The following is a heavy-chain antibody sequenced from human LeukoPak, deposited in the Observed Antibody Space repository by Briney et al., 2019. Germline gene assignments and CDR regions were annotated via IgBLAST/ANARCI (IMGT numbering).Heavy chain of an antibody. CDR3: AKGFRYCSSTSCTQGYFDY. CDR1: GFTFSSYG. J-gene: IGHJ4*02. V-gene: IGHV3-30*18. D-gene: IGHD2-2*01. CDR2: ISYDGSNK. Sequence: PGGSLRLSCAASGFTFSSYGMHWVRQAPGKGLEWVAVISYDGSNKYYADSVKGRFTISRGNSKNTLYLQMNSLRAEDTAVYDCAKGFRYCSSTSCTQGYFDYWGQGTLVTVSS.